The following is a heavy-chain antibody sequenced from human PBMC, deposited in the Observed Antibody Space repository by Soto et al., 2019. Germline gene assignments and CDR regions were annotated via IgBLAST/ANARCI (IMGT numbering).Heavy chain of an antibody. V-gene: IGHV4-59*01. CDR2: IYYSGST. J-gene: IGHJ6*02. CDR3: ASGTMVRGVIYGMDV. CDR1: GGSISSYY. Sequence: QVQLQESGPGLVKPSETLSLTCTVSGGSISSYYWSWIRQPPGKGLEWIGYIYYSGSTNYNPSLKSRVTISVDTSKNQFSLKLSSVTAADTAVYYCASGTMVRGVIYGMDVWGQGTTVTVSS. D-gene: IGHD3-10*01.